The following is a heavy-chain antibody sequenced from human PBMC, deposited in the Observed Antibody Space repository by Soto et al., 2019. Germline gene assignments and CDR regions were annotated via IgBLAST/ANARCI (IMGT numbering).Heavy chain of an antibody. J-gene: IGHJ3*02. CDR2: INHSGST. CDR1: GGSFSGYY. D-gene: IGHD6-13*01. Sequence: SETLSLTCAVYGGSFSGYYWSWIRQPPGKGLEWIGEINHSGSTNYNPSLKSRVTISVDTSKNQFSLKLSSVTAADTAVYYCARGLRAAAGTMKAFDIWGQGTMVTVSS. CDR3: ARGLRAAAGTMKAFDI. V-gene: IGHV4-34*01.